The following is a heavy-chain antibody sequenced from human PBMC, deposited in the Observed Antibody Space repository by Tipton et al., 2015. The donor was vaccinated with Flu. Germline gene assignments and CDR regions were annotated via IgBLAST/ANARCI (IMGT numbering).Heavy chain of an antibody. CDR2: INHSGST. J-gene: IGHJ3*02. Sequence: TLSLTCAVYGGSFSGYYWSWIRQPPGKGLEWIGEINHSGSTNYNPSLKSRVTISVDTSKNQFSLKLSSVTAADTAVYYCARVGGSSWYLDAFDIWGQGAMVPVSS. V-gene: IGHV4-34*01. CDR1: GGSFSGYY. D-gene: IGHD6-13*01. CDR3: ARVGGSSWYLDAFDI.